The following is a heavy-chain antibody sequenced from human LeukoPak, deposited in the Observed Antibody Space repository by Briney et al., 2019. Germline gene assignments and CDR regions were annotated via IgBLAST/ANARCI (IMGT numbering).Heavy chain of an antibody. D-gene: IGHD3-10*01. CDR3: TRDTFGACDN. Sequence: AGTLTLSCAASGFTISSNWKHWIRQVPGQGLVWVARVNPDESDTSYTDSVKGRFNISRDNAKHTLYLQMNSLRVEDSALYYCTRDTFGACDNWGQGTLVTVSS. J-gene: IGHJ4*02. V-gene: IGHV3-74*01. CDR2: VNPDESDT. CDR1: GFTISSNW.